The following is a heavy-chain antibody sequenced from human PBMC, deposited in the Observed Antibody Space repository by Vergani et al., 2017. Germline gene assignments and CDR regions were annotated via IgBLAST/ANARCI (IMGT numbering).Heavy chain of an antibody. J-gene: IGHJ2*01. V-gene: IGHV1-69*01. CDR1: GGTFSSYA. CDR2: IIPIFGTA. CDR3: AXDGGGQYCGGDCPPVIGVYFDL. Sequence: QVQLVQSGAEVKKPGSSVKVSCKASGGTFSSYAISWVRQAPGQGLEWMGGIIPIFGTANYAQKFQGRVTITADESTSTADMELSSLGSEDTAVYYCAXDGGGQYCGGDCPPVIGVYFDLWGRGTLVTVSS. D-gene: IGHD2-21*02.